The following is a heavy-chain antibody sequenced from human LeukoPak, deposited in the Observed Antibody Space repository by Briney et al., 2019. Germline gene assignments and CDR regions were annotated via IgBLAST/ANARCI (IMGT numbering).Heavy chain of an antibody. Sequence: SETLSLTCTVSSGSISSYYWSWIRQPPGKGLEWIGYIYYSGSTNYNPSLKSRVTISVDTSKNQFSLKLSSVTAADTAVYYCARVPPNYDILTGYPDYWGQGTLVTVSS. CDR1: SGSISSYY. CDR2: IYYSGST. CDR3: ARVPPNYDILTGYPDY. V-gene: IGHV4-59*01. D-gene: IGHD3-9*01. J-gene: IGHJ4*02.